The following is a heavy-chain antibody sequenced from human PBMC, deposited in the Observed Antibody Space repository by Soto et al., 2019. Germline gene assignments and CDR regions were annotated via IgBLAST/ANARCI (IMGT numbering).Heavy chain of an antibody. V-gene: IGHV4-4*07. CDR1: GASITSSSY. J-gene: IGHJ4*02. CDR2: FSLSGTT. Sequence: PSETLSLTCTVSGASITSSSYWGWIRQPAGKGLEWIGRFSLSGTTNYNPSLRSRVTMSADVSKNQFSLRLTSVTAADTALYYCARGTTPPGAPAWYYFDSWGQGTLVTVSS. D-gene: IGHD2-8*02. CDR3: ARGTTPPGAPAWYYFDS.